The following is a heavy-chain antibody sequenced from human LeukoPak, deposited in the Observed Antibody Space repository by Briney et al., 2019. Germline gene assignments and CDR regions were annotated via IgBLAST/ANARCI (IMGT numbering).Heavy chain of an antibody. CDR1: GFTFSSYI. D-gene: IGHD3-10*01. V-gene: IGHV3-21*01. Sequence: GQSLRLSCAASGFTFSSYIMNWVRQAPGKGLDLVSSISSNSNYIYYADSMKGRLTISRDNAKNSLYLQMNSLRAEDTAVYYCARGLVGYYAMDVWGQGTTVTVSS. J-gene: IGHJ6*02. CDR2: ISSNSNYI. CDR3: ARGLVGYYAMDV.